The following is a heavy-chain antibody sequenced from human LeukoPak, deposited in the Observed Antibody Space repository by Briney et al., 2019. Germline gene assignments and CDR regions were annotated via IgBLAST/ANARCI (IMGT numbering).Heavy chain of an antibody. J-gene: IGHJ3*02. Sequence: ASVKVSCKASGYTFTGYYMHWVRQAPGQGLEWMGWINPNSGGTNYAQKFQGRVTITADKSTSTAYMELSSLRSEDTAVYYCARDRKKYYYDSSGYYVGPDAFDIWGQGTMVTVSS. D-gene: IGHD3-22*01. CDR1: GYTFTGYY. V-gene: IGHV1-2*02. CDR3: ARDRKKYYYDSSGYYVGPDAFDI. CDR2: INPNSGGT.